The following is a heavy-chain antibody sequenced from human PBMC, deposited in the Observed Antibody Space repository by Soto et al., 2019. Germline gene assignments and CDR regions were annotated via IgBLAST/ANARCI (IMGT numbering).Heavy chain of an antibody. CDR2: IFYSGST. V-gene: IGHV4-59*01. D-gene: IGHD4-17*01. Sequence: PSETLSLTCTVSGDSIRTYYWSRIRQPPGKGLEWMGSIFYSGSTNYNPSPKSRVTLSVDTSKNHFSLNLNSVTAADTAVYYCARADGDNVYFDSWGQGTLVTVSS. CDR1: GDSIRTYY. J-gene: IGHJ4*02. CDR3: ARADGDNVYFDS.